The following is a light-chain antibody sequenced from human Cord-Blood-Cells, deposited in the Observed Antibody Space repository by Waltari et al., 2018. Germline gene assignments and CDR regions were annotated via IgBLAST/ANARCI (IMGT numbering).Light chain of an antibody. CDR1: QSVSSY. CDR2: DAS. Sequence: EIVLTQPPPPQSFSPRETATLSCRASQSVSSYLAWYPQKPGQAPRLLIYDASNRATGIPARFSGSGSGTDLTLTISSLEPEDFAVYYCQQRSNWPLTFGGGTKVEIK. V-gene: IGKV3-11*01. J-gene: IGKJ4*01. CDR3: QQRSNWPLT.